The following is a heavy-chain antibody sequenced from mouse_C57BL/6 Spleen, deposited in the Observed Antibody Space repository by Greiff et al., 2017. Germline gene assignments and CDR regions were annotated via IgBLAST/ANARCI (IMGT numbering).Heavy chain of an antibody. V-gene: IGHV3-6*01. CDR2: ISYDGSN. CDR1: GYSITSGYY. J-gene: IGHJ4*01. D-gene: IGHD1-1*01. Sequence: EVQVVESGPGLVKPSQSLSLTCSVTGYSITSGYYWNWLRQFPGNKLEWMGYISYDGSNNYNPSLKNRISITRDTSKNQFFLKLNSVTTEDTATYYCERDRAYGSSYNYAMDDWGQGTSVTVAS. CDR3: ERDRAYGSSYNYAMDD.